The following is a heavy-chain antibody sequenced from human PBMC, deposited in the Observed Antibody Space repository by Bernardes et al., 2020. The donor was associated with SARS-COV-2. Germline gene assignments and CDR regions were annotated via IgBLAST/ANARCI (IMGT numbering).Heavy chain of an antibody. V-gene: IGHV3-21*01. D-gene: IGHD6-19*01. CDR1: GFNFRNYN. CDR3: ARIDEVTGRDY. CDR2: ISISSGYI. Sequence: GGSLRLSCVGSGFNFRNYNMNWVRQAPGKGLEWISSISISSGYIHYVDSVKGRFTISRNNAENSLYLQMNSLRAEDTAVYYCARIDEVTGRDYWGQGTLVTVSS. J-gene: IGHJ4*02.